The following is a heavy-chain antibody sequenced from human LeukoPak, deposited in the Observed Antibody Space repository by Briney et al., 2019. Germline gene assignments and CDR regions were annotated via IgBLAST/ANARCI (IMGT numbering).Heavy chain of an antibody. Sequence: GGSLRLSCTASGFNLGDYAMSWVRQAPGKGLEYVSAISSNGGSTYYANSVKGRFTISRDNSKNTLYLQMGSLRAEDMAVYYCARGTRGFDYWGQGTLVTVSS. J-gene: IGHJ4*02. CDR2: ISSNGGST. V-gene: IGHV3-64*01. D-gene: IGHD3-10*01. CDR3: ARGTRGFDY. CDR1: GFNLGDYA.